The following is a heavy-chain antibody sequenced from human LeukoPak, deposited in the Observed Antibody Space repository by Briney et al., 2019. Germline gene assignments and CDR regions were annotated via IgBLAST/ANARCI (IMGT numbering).Heavy chain of an antibody. V-gene: IGHV3-23*01. J-gene: IGHJ4*02. D-gene: IGHD3-22*01. CDR3: AKGHSSDSSGYASRPLGY. CDR2: SSGSGDNT. CDR1: GFTFSSYA. Sequence: PGGSLRLSCAASGFTFSSYAMSWVRQAPGKGLEWVSVSSGSGDNTYYADSVKGRFIVSRDNSKTTLYLQMDSLRAEDTAVYSCAKGHSSDSSGYASRPLGYWGQGTLVTVSS.